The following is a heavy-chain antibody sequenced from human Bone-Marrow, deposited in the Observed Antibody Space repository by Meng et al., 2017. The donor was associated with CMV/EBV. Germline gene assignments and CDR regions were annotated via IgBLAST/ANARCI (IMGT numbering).Heavy chain of an antibody. CDR3: ARGYLSRGYVFDI. CDR2: IIPIFGTA. V-gene: IGHV1-69*05. Sequence: SVKVSCKASGGTFSSYAISWVRQAPGQGLEWMGGIIPIFGTANYAQKFQGRVTITTDESTSTAYMELSSLRSEDTAVYYCARGYLSRGYVFDIWGQGTMVTVSS. J-gene: IGHJ3*02. D-gene: IGHD2-21*01. CDR1: GGTFSSYA.